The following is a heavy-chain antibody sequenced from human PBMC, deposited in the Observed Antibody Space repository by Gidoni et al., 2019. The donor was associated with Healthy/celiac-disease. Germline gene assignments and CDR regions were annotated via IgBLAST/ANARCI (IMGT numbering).Heavy chain of an antibody. Sequence: QVQLQESGPGLVKPSQTLSPTRTVSGGSISSGSYYWSWIRQHAGQGLAWIGRIYTIGSTNSNPSLKSRVTISVDTSKDQFSLKLSSVTAADTAVYYCARSERWLQYSAFDIWGQGTMVTVSS. CDR3: ARSERWLQYSAFDI. V-gene: IGHV4-61*02. D-gene: IGHD5-12*01. CDR1: GGSISSGSYY. J-gene: IGHJ3*02. CDR2: IYTIGST.